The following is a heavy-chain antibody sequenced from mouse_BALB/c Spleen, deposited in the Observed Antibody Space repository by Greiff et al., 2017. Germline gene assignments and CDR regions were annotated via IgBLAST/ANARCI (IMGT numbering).Heavy chain of an antibody. V-gene: IGHV3-8*02. D-gene: IGHD1-1*01. CDR2: ISYSGST. J-gene: IGHJ4*01. Sequence: VQLKESGPSLVKPSQTLSLTCSVTGDSITSGYWNWIRKFPGNKLEYMGYISYSGSTYYNPSLKSRISITRDTSKNQYYLQLNSVTTEYTATYYCARFITTVVGVGDAMDYWGQGTSVTVSS. CDR1: GDSITSGY. CDR3: ARFITTVVGVGDAMDY.